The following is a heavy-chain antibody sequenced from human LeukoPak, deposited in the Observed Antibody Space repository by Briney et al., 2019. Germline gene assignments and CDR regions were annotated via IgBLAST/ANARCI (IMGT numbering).Heavy chain of an antibody. J-gene: IGHJ6*02. D-gene: IGHD1-14*01. Sequence: GGSLRLSCAASGFTVSSNSMSWVRQAPGKGLEWVSVIYSGGSTYYADSVKGRFTISRDNSKNTLYLQMNSLRAEDTAVYYCARAFRITGDYYYYGMGVWGQGTTVTVSS. V-gene: IGHV3-53*01. CDR2: IYSGGST. CDR1: GFTVSSNS. CDR3: ARAFRITGDYYYYGMGV.